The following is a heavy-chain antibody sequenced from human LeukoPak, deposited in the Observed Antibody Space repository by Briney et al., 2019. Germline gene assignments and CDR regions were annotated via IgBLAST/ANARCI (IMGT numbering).Heavy chain of an antibody. V-gene: IGHV3-30*19. Sequence: GGSLRLSCAASGLSFSSYGMHWVRQAPGKGLEWVAVISYDGSNKYYADSVKGRFTISRDNSKNTLYLQMNSLRAEDTAVYYCARRGETYDSSGYYPEAYWGQGTLVTVSS. CDR3: ARRGETYDSSGYYPEAY. J-gene: IGHJ4*02. CDR1: GLSFSSYG. D-gene: IGHD3-22*01. CDR2: ISYDGSNK.